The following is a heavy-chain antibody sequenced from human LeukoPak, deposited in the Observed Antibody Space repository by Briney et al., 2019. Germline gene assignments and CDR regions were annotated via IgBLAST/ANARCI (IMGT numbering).Heavy chain of an antibody. Sequence: PGGSLRLSCAASGFTFSSYWMHWVRQAPGKGLVWVSRINSDGSSTSYADSVKGRFTISRDNAKNTLYLQMNSLRAEDTAVYYCARPGPTYSGYDGGFDYWGQGTLVTVSS. J-gene: IGHJ4*02. CDR2: INSDGSST. CDR3: ARPGPTYSGYDGGFDY. D-gene: IGHD5-12*01. CDR1: GFTFSSYW. V-gene: IGHV3-74*01.